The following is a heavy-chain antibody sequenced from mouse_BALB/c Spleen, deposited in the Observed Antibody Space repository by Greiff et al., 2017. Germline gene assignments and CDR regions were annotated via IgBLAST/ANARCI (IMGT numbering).Heavy chain of an antibody. CDR1: GFTFSSYA. D-gene: IGHD2-4*01. J-gene: IGHJ4*01. CDR2: ISSGGST. CDR3: AREGASTMITTDYAMDY. Sequence: EVQGVESGGGLVKPGGSLKLSCAASGFTFSSYAMSWVRQTPEKRLEWVASISSGGSTYYPDSVKGRFTISRDNARNILYLQMSSLRSEDTAMYYCAREGASTMITTDYAMDYWGQGTSVTVSS. V-gene: IGHV5-6-5*01.